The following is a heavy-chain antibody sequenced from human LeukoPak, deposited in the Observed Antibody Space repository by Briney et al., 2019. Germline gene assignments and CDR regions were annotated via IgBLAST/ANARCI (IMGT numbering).Heavy chain of an antibody. CDR2: IGYTGDST. CDR1: GFTFSSYA. J-gene: IGHJ3*02. CDR3: AKSPTVDAAFDI. D-gene: IGHD4-23*01. Sequence: AGGSLRLSCAASGFTFSSYAMNWVGQAPGKGLEWVSGIGYTGDSTFYADSVEGRSTVSRDSSKNTLFLHMNSLRAEDTALYYCAKSPTVDAAFDIWGQGTMVTVSS. V-gene: IGHV3-23*01.